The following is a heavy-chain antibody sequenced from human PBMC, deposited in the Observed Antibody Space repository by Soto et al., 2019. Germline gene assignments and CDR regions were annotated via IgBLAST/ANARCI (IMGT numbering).Heavy chain of an antibody. CDR1: GFTFSSYA. V-gene: IGHV3-30-3*01. J-gene: IGHJ4*02. Sequence: PGGSLRLSCAASGFTFSSYAMHWVRQAPGKGLEWVAVISYDGSNKYYADSVKGRFTISRDNSKNTLYLQMNSLRAEDTAVYYCARLSRYSNSWEGYFDYWGQGILVTVSS. D-gene: IGHD6-13*01. CDR2: ISYDGSNK. CDR3: ARLSRYSNSWEGYFDY.